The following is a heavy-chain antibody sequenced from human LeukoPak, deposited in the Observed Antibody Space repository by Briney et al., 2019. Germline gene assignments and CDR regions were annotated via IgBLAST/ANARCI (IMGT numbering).Heavy chain of an antibody. CDR3: ARLWRAAIDY. J-gene: IGHJ4*02. Sequence: SETLSLTCAVSGASISSSSYYWGWIRQPPGKGLEWIGSIYYSGSTYYNPSLKSRVTISADTSKNQFSLKLSSVTAADTAAYYCARLWRAAIDYGGQGTLVTVSS. V-gene: IGHV4-39*01. D-gene: IGHD1-1*01. CDR1: GASISSSSYY. CDR2: IYYSGST.